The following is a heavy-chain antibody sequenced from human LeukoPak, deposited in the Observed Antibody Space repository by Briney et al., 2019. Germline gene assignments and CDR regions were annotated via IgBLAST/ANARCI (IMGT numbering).Heavy chain of an antibody. Sequence: PGGSLRLSCAASGFTFSSYEMNWVRQAPGKGLEWVSYISSSDSTIYYADSVKGRFTISRDNAKNSLYLQMNSLRAEDTAVYYCALVSSSWYTHGYWGQGTLVTVSS. J-gene: IGHJ4*02. D-gene: IGHD6-13*01. CDR1: GFTFSSYE. CDR3: ALVSSSWYTHGY. CDR2: ISSSDSTI. V-gene: IGHV3-48*03.